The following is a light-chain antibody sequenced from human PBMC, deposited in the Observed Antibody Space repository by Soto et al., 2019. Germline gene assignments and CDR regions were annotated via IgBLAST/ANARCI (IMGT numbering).Light chain of an antibody. CDR1: QTVSNSY. J-gene: IGKJ1*01. V-gene: IGKV3-15*01. Sequence: ETVLTQSPGSLSLSLGDRATLSCRASQTVSNSYLAWYQQKPGQAPRLLIYGASTRATGIPARFSGSGSGTEFTLTISSLQSEDFAVYFCQQYNDWPTFGQGTKVDIK. CDR2: GAS. CDR3: QQYNDWPT.